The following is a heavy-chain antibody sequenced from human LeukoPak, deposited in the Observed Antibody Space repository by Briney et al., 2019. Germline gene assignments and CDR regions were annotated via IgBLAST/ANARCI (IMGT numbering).Heavy chain of an antibody. J-gene: IGHJ4*02. CDR3: ARDNYYYDSSGWYY. D-gene: IGHD3-22*01. Sequence: ASVKVSCKASGYTFTNYYIHWVRQAPGQGLECMGIINPSGGSTSYAQKLQGRVTMTTDTSTSTAYMELRSLRSDDTAVYYCARDNYYYDSSGWYYWGQGTLVTVSS. CDR2: INPSGGST. V-gene: IGHV1-46*01. CDR1: GYTFTNYY.